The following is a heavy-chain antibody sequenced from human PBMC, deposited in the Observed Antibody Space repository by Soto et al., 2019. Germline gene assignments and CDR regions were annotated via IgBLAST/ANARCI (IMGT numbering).Heavy chain of an antibody. CDR1: GFNFNDYA. J-gene: IGHJ6*04. V-gene: IGHV3-23*01. CDR2: ISGNGGFR. CDR3: ARELGWFIYYYYYGMAV. Sequence: PGGSLRLSCAASGFNFNDYAMSWVRQAPGKGLEWVAVISGNGGFRYYADFVKGRFTISRDNSKNTLYLQMNSLRAEDTAVYYCARELGWFIYYYYYGMAVWGKGPTVTVSS. D-gene: IGHD2-8*02.